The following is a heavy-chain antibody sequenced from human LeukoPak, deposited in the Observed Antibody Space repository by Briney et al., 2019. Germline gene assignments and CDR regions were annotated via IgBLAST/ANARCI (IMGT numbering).Heavy chain of an antibody. J-gene: IGHJ6*02. CDR3: ARDHCSGGSCYYLYYYYGMDV. Sequence: GGSLRLSCAASGFTFSSYAMSWVRQAPGKGLEWVSAISGSGGSTYYADSVKGRFTISRDNSKNTLYLQMNSLRAEDTAVYYCARDHCSGGSCYYLYYYYGMDVWGQGTTVTVSS. CDR1: GFTFSSYA. D-gene: IGHD2-15*01. CDR2: ISGSGGST. V-gene: IGHV3-23*01.